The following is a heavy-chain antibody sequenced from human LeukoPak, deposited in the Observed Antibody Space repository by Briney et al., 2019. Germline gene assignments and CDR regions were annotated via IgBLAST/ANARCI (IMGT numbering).Heavy chain of an antibody. CDR2: IKQDGSEK. D-gene: IGHD6-6*01. V-gene: IGHV3-7*01. CDR3: ATEYSSSPGAFDI. CDR1: GFTFSSYW. Sequence: GGSLRLSCAAPGFTFSSYWMSWVRQAPGKGLEWVANIKQDGSEKYYVDSVKGRFTISRDNAKNSLYLQMNSLRAEDTAVYYCATEYSSSPGAFDIWGQGTMVTVSS. J-gene: IGHJ3*02.